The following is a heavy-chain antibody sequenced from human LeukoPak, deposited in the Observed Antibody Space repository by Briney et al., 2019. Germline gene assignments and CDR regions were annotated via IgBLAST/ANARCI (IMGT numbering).Heavy chain of an antibody. CDR3: AKSSGAGQFDY. CDR2: FSSDGIHK. J-gene: IGHJ4*02. D-gene: IGHD3-10*01. CDR1: GFTFGSYG. Sequence: GGSLRLSCAASGFTFGSYGMHWVRQAPGKGLEWVAVFSSDGIHKYYSNSVKGRFTISRDNSKNTLYLQMNSLRPEDTAVYYCAKSSGAGQFDYWGQGTLVTVSS. V-gene: IGHV3-30*18.